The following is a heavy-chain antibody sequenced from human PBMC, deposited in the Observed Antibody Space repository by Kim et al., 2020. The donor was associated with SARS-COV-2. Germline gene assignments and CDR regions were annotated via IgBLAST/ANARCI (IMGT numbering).Heavy chain of an antibody. J-gene: IGHJ5*02. CDR3: ARFMVGHILTGYYLGRFDP. Sequence: SETLSLTCTVSGGSISSYYWSWIRQPPGKGLEWIGYIYYSGSTNYNPSLKSRVTISVDTSKNQFSLKLSSVTAADTAVYYCARFMVGHILTGYYLGRFDPWGQGTLVTVSS. D-gene: IGHD3-9*01. CDR2: IYYSGST. CDR1: GGSISSYY. V-gene: IGHV4-59*01.